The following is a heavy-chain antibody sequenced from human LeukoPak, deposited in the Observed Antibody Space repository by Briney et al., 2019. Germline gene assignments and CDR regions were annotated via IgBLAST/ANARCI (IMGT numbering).Heavy chain of an antibody. CDR3: ARSGPAALHAVLSYYYYMDV. V-gene: IGHV1-69*13. D-gene: IGHD2-2*01. J-gene: IGHJ6*03. CDR2: IIPIFGTA. Sequence: SVKVSCKASGGTFSSYAISWVRQAPGQGLEWMGGIIPIFGTANYAQKFQGRVTITADESTSTAYMELSSLRSEDTAVYYCARSGPAALHAVLSYYYYMDVWGKGTTVTVSS. CDR1: GGTFSSYA.